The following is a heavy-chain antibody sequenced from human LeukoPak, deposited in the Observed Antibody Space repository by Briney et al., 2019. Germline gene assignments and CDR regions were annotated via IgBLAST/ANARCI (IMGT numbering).Heavy chain of an antibody. D-gene: IGHD6-13*01. CDR1: GFTFSNYA. Sequence: GGSLRLSCAASGFTFSNYAMHWVRQAPGKGLEYVSGIGSNGDSTYYANSVKGRFTISRDNSKTTLYLQMGSLRAEDTAVYYCARDSWRAAGYYYYYYYMDVWGKGTTVTISS. CDR3: ARDSWRAAGYYYYYYYMDV. CDR2: IGSNGDST. J-gene: IGHJ6*03. V-gene: IGHV3-64*01.